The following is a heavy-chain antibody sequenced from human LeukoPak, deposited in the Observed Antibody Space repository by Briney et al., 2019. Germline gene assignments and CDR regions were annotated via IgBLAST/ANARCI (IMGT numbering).Heavy chain of an antibody. CDR3: ARGYCSSTSCYAYYYYYYMDV. CDR1: GFTFSSYR. Sequence: GGSLRLSCAASGFTFSSYRMHWVRQAPGKGLVWVSRINSDGSSTSYADSVKGRFTISRDNAKNTLYLQMNSLRAEDTAVYYCARGYCSSTSCYAYYYYYYMDVWGKGTTVTVSS. CDR2: INSDGSST. D-gene: IGHD2-2*01. J-gene: IGHJ6*03. V-gene: IGHV3-74*01.